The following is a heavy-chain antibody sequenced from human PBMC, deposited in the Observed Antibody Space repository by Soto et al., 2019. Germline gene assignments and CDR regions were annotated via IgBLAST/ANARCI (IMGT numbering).Heavy chain of an antibody. V-gene: IGHV1-2*02. CDR2: INPNSGGT. CDR3: ARDHGWWSFDY. J-gene: IGHJ4*02. Sequence: ASVKVSCKASGYTFTGLYIHWVRLAPGQGLEWMGWINPNSGGTNYAEKFQGRATMTRDTSISTAYMELSSLKSDDTAVYYCARDHGWWSFDYWGQGALVTVSS. CDR1: GYTFTGLY. D-gene: IGHD2-8*02.